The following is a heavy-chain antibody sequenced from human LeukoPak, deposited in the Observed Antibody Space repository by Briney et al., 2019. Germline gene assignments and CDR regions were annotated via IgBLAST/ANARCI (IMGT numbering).Heavy chain of an antibody. D-gene: IGHD3-22*01. V-gene: IGHV4-59*01. CDR2: IHYSGST. CDR1: GGSISSNY. J-gene: IGHJ4*02. Sequence: SETLSLTCTVSGGSISSNYWSWIRQSPGKGLEWIGYIHYSGSTSYNPSLKGRVTISVDTSKNQFSLKLSSVTAADTAVYYCVRVKGSGYYYVFDYWGQGTLVTVSS. CDR3: VRVKGSGYYYVFDY.